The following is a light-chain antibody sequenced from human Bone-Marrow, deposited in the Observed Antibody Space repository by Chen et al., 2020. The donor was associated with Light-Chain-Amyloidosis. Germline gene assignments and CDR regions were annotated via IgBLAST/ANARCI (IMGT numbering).Light chain of an antibody. J-gene: IGLJ1*01. V-gene: IGLV2-14*01. CDR3: SSYTITNTLV. CDR1: SSDVGGYNH. Sequence: QSALPQPASVSGSPGQSIPISCTGTSSDVGGYNHVSWYQQHPDKAPKLMIYEVTNRPSWVPDRFSGSKSDNTASLTISGLQTEDEADYFCSSYTITNTLVFGSGTRVTVL. CDR2: EVT.